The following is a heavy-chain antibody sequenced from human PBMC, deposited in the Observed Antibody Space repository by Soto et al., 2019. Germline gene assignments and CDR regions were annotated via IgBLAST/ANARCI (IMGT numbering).Heavy chain of an antibody. CDR1: GYTFTGYY. J-gene: IGHJ4*02. V-gene: IGHV1-2*04. CDR3: ARAPLWYYDCWSGYQEYYFDY. CDR2: INPNSGGT. Sequence: ASVKVSCKASGYTFTGYYMHWVRQAPGQGLEWMGWINPNSGGTNYAQKFQGWVTMTRDTSISTAYMELSRLRSDDTAVYYCARAPLWYYDCWSGYQEYYFDYWGQGTLVTGSS. D-gene: IGHD3-3*01.